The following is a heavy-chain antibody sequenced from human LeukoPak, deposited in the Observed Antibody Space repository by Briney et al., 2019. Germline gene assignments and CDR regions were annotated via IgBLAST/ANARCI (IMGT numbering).Heavy chain of an antibody. D-gene: IGHD3-10*01. CDR2: IKQDGSEK. V-gene: IGHV3-7*04. CDR3: ARSYYGSGTSYGMDV. J-gene: IGHJ6*02. Sequence: IKQDGSEKYYVDSVEGRFTISRDNAKNSLYLQMNSLRAEDTAVYYCARSYYGSGTSYGMDVWGQGTTVTVSS.